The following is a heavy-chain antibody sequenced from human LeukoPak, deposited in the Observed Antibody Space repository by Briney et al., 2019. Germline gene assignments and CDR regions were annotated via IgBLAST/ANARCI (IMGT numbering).Heavy chain of an antibody. Sequence: PGGSLRLSCAASGFTFSSYAMSWVRQAPGKGLEWVSDISGSGGSTSYADSVKGRFTISRDNSKNTLYLQMNSLRAEDTAVYYCATRGYCSSTSCYFHENDAFDIWGQGTMVTVSS. D-gene: IGHD2-2*01. J-gene: IGHJ3*02. V-gene: IGHV3-23*01. CDR2: ISGSGGST. CDR3: ATRGYCSSTSCYFHENDAFDI. CDR1: GFTFSSYA.